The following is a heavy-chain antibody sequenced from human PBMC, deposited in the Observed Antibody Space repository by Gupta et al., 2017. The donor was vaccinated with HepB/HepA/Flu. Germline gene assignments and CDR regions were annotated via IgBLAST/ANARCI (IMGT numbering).Heavy chain of an antibody. CDR2: ISIVGNT. Sequence: EVQLVESGGGLIQPGGSLRLPCSASGFTVSSYQMTWVRQAAGKGLEWVSLISIVGNTSYADSVTGRFTITRDKSKNTVYLQMSSMRAEDTALYYCASRYCSGGGGACGVNAIDVWGQGTKVTVSS. CDR3: ASRYCSGGGGACGVNAIDV. D-gene: IGHD2-15*01. V-gene: IGHV3-53*01. J-gene: IGHJ3*01. CDR1: GFTVSSYQ.